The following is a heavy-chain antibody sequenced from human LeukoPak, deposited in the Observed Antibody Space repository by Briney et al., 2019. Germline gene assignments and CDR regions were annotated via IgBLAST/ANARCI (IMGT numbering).Heavy chain of an antibody. D-gene: IGHD4-17*01. CDR2: ISSSSSYI. J-gene: IGHJ4*02. V-gene: IGHV3-21*01. CDR1: GFTFSSYS. CDR3: ARDKYGDQYYFDS. Sequence: GGSLRLSCAASGFTFSSYSMNWVRQAPGKGLEWVSFISSSSSYIYYADSVKGRFTISRDNARNSLYLQMNSLRAEDTAVYYCARDKYGDQYYFDSWGQGTLVTVSS.